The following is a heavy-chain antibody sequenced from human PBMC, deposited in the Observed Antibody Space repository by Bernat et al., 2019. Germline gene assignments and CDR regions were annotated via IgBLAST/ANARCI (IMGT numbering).Heavy chain of an antibody. CDR2: ISYDGSNK. Sequence: QVQLVESGGGVVQPGRSLRLSCAASGFTFSTYGMHWVRQAPGKGLEWVAVISYDGSNKYYADSVKGRFTISRDNSKNTLYLQMNSLRAEDTAVYYCARHWVSGSRRAFDIWGQGTMVTVSS. D-gene: IGHD1-26*01. CDR3: ARHWVSGSRRAFDI. V-gene: IGHV3-30*03. J-gene: IGHJ3*02. CDR1: GFTFSTYG.